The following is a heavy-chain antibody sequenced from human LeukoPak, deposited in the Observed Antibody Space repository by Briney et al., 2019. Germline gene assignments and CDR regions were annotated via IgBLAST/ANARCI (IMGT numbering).Heavy chain of an antibody. D-gene: IGHD2-2*01. CDR1: GFTFSSYW. CDR2: IKQDGSEK. J-gene: IGHJ4*02. Sequence: GGSLRLSCAASGFTFSSYWMSWVRQAPGKGLEWVANIKQDGSEKYYEESVKGRFTISRDNAKNSLYLQMNSLRAEDTAVYYCARFAQRAGYCSSTSCYLDYWGQGTLVTVSS. CDR3: ARFAQRAGYCSSTSCYLDY. V-gene: IGHV3-7*01.